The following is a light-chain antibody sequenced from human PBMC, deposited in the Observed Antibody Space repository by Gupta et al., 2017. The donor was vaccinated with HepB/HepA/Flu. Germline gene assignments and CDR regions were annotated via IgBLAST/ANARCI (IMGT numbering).Light chain of an antibody. CDR3: CSYAGSNNFLEV. J-gene: IGLJ1*01. V-gene: IGLV2-8*01. CDR2: DVS. Sequence: QSALTQPPSASGSPGQSVTISCPGTSSDVGGYNYVSWYQQHPGKAPKLMIIDVSKRPSGVPDRFSGSKSGNTASLTVSGLQAEDEADYYCCSYAGSNNFLEVFGTGTKLTVL. CDR1: SSDVGGYNY.